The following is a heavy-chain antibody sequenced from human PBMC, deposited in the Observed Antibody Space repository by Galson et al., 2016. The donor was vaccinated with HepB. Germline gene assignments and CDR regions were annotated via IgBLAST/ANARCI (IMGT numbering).Heavy chain of an antibody. CDR3: ASIIVGATSMGWFDS. D-gene: IGHD1-26*01. Sequence: ETLSLTCTVSGGSISRYYWSWIRQSPGKGLEWIGYIHYTGVTSYTPSLKGRVTMSADTSKSVISLKLTSVTAADTAVYYCASIIVGATSMGWFDSWGQGTLVTVSS. CDR1: GGSISRYY. CDR2: IHYTGVT. J-gene: IGHJ5*01. V-gene: IGHV4-59*08.